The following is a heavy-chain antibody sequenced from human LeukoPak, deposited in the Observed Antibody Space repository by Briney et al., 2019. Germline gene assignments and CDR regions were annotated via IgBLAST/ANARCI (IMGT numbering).Heavy chain of an antibody. J-gene: IGHJ5*02. D-gene: IGHD4-17*01. CDR2: INHSGST. CDR1: GGSFSGYY. CDR3: ARRDYYGDFDP. Sequence: SETLSLTCAVYGGSFSGYYWSWIRQPPGKGLEWSGEINHSGSTNYNPSLKSRVTISVDKSKNQFSLKLSSVTAADTAVYYCARRDYYGDFDPWGQGTLVTVSS. V-gene: IGHV4-34*01.